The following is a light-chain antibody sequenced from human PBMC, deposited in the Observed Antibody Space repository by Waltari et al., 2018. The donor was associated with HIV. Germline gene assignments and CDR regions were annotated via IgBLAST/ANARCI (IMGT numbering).Light chain of an antibody. Sequence: EIVLTQSPDTLSLSPGERATLSCRASETLSSNNLAWYQQQPGQAPSLLIYAASMRATGIPDRFIGSGSGTDFSLTISRLEPEDFAVFYCQHYGTSPPITFGQGTRLEIK. CDR2: AAS. V-gene: IGKV3-20*01. CDR1: ETLSSNN. CDR3: QHYGTSPPIT. J-gene: IGKJ5*01.